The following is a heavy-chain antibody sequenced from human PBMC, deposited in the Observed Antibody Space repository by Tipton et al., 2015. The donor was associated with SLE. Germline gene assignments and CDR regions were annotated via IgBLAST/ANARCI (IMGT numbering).Heavy chain of an antibody. D-gene: IGHD6-13*01. Sequence: TLSLTCAVYGGSFSGYYWSWIRQPPGKGLEWIGEINHSGSTNYNPSLKSRVTISVDTSKNQVPLKLSSVTAADTAVYYCARGGHSRSRFPFDIWGQGTMVTVSS. CDR1: GGSFSGYY. J-gene: IGHJ3*02. CDR3: ARGGHSRSRFPFDI. V-gene: IGHV4-34*01. CDR2: INHSGST.